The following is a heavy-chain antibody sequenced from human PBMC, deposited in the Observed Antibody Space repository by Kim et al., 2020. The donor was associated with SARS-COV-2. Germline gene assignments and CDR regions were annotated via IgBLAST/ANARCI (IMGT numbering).Heavy chain of an antibody. D-gene: IGHD6-13*01. J-gene: IGHJ4*02. CDR2: FDPEDGET. CDR1: GYTLTELS. Sequence: ASVKVSCKVSGYTLTELSMHWVRQAPGKGLEWMGGFDPEDGETIYAQKFQGRVTMTEDTSTDTAYMELSSLRSEDTAVYYCATGARSQYSSWYLEGLFDYWGQGTLVTVSS. CDR3: ATGARSQYSSWYLEGLFDY. V-gene: IGHV1-24*01.